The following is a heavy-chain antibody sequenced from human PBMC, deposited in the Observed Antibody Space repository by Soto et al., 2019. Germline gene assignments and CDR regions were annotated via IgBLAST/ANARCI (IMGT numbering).Heavy chain of an antibody. CDR1: GYTFSSYH. Sequence: ASVKVSCKASGYTFSSYHINWVRQATGQGLEWMGWLNPDSGDTGYSQKFRGRVTMTRNTSISTAYMEVSSLRFEDTAVYYFDYWGQGTLVTVSS. J-gene: IGHJ4*02. CDR2: LNPDSGDT. V-gene: IGHV1-8*01. CDR3: DY.